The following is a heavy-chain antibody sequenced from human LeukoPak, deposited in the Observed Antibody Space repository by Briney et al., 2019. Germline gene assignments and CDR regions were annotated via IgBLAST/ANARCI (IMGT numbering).Heavy chain of an antibody. J-gene: IGHJ4*02. Sequence: PGGSLRLSCAASGFTFSGYAMSWVRQAPGKGLEWVSAISGSGGSTYYADSVKGRFTISRDNSKNTLYLQMNSLRAEDTAVYYCAKGGYSGYDAFDYWGQGTLVTVSS. D-gene: IGHD5-12*01. CDR1: GFTFSGYA. CDR3: AKGGYSGYDAFDY. V-gene: IGHV3-23*01. CDR2: ISGSGGST.